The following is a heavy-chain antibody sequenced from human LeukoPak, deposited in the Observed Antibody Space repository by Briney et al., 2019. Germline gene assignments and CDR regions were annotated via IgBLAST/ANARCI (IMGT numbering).Heavy chain of an antibody. CDR2: IYYSGST. CDR1: GGSVSGYY. Sequence: SETLSLTCTVSGGSVSGYYWSWIRQPPGKGLEWIGYIYYSGSTNYNPSLKSRITISVDTSKNQFSLRLSSVTAADTAACYCARVRGNYFPDYWGQGTLVTVSS. V-gene: IGHV4-59*02. J-gene: IGHJ4*02. CDR3: ARVRGNYFPDY. D-gene: IGHD4-11*01.